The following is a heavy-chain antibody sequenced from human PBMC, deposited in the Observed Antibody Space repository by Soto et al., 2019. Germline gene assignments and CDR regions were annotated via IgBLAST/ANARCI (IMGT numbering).Heavy chain of an antibody. V-gene: IGHV1-18*01. Sequence: ASVKASCKASGHTFTSYGISWVRQAPGQGLEWMGWISAYNGNTNYAQKLQGRVTMTTDTSTSTAYMELRSLRFDDTAVYHCARALPAMVAFSFRQILDYWGQGTLVTVSS. CDR2: ISAYNGNT. CDR3: ARALPAMVAFSFRQILDY. D-gene: IGHD5-18*01. J-gene: IGHJ4*02. CDR1: GHTFTSYG.